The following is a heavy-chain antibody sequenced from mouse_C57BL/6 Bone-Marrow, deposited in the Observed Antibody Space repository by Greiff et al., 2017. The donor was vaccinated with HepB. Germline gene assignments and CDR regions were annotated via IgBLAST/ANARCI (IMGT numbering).Heavy chain of an antibody. CDR2: IYPGDGDT. V-gene: IGHV1-80*01. Sequence: VMLVESGAELVKPGASVKISCKASGYAFSSYWMNWVKQRPGKGLEWIGQIYPGDGDTNYNGKFKGKATLTADKSSSTAYMQLSSLTSEDSAVYFCARGGYSNFSWFAYWGQGTLVTVSA. J-gene: IGHJ3*01. D-gene: IGHD2-5*01. CDR3: ARGGYSNFSWFAY. CDR1: GYAFSSYW.